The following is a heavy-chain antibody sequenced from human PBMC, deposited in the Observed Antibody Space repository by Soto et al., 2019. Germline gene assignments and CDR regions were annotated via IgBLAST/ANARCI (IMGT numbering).Heavy chain of an antibody. Sequence: QVQLVESGGGVVQPGRSLRLSCAASGFTFSSYAMHRVRQAPGKGLEWVAVISYDGSNKYYADSVKGRFTISRDNSKNTLYLQMNSLRAEDTAVYYCARDAGQKGIAAAGTDYWGQGTLVTVSS. CDR1: GFTFSSYA. CDR3: ARDAGQKGIAAAGTDY. V-gene: IGHV3-30-3*01. CDR2: ISYDGSNK. D-gene: IGHD6-13*01. J-gene: IGHJ4*02.